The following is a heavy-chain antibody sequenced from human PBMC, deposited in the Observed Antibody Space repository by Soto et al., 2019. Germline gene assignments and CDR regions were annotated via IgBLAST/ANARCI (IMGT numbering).Heavy chain of an antibody. J-gene: IGHJ4*02. CDR2: IIPIFGTA. D-gene: IGHD3-22*01. CDR1: GGTVSSYA. CDR3: ARYYYDSRGPFDY. V-gene: IGHV1-69*13. Sequence: SVKVSCKVAGGTVSSYAISWVRQAPGQGLEWMGGIIPIFGTANYAQKFQGRVTITADESTSTAYMELSSLRSEDTAVYYCARYYYDSRGPFDYWGKGPLVTVSS.